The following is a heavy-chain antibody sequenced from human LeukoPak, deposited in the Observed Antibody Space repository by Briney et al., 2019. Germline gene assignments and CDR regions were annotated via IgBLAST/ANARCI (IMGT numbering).Heavy chain of an antibody. J-gene: IGHJ4*02. Sequence: GGSLRLSCAASGSTFSSYAMSWVRQAPGKGLEWVSAISVSGGSTYYADPVKGRFTISRDNSKNTLYLQMNSLRAEDTAVYYCAKEEKAAWSSFDYWGQGTLVTVSS. CDR1: GSTFSSYA. CDR2: ISVSGGST. CDR3: AKEEKAAWSSFDY. V-gene: IGHV3-23*01.